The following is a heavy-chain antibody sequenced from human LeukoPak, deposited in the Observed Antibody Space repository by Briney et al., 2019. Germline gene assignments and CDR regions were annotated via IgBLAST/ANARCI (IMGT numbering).Heavy chain of an antibody. J-gene: IGHJ4*02. Sequence: PGGSLRLSCAASGLTFDDYAMHWVRQAPGKGLEWVSGISWNSGSIGYADSVKGRFTISRDNAKNSLYLQMNSLRAEDTALYCCAKDIKWSSWRYFDYWGQGTLVTVSS. CDR2: ISWNSGSI. V-gene: IGHV3-9*01. D-gene: IGHD6-13*01. CDR1: GLTFDDYA. CDR3: AKDIKWSSWRYFDY.